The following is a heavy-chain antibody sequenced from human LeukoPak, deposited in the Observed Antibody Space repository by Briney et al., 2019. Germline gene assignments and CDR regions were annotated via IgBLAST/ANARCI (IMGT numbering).Heavy chain of an antibody. CDR1: GLSFSSFA. Sequence: GGSLRLSCAASGLSFSSFAMNWVRQAPGKGLEWVSGISTSGGSTYYADSVKGRFTISRDNSKNLLFLHMNSLRAEDTAEYFCARGAARGYYFDYWGQGTLVTVSS. J-gene: IGHJ4*02. D-gene: IGHD6-13*01. CDR3: ARGAARGYYFDY. V-gene: IGHV3-23*01. CDR2: ISTSGGST.